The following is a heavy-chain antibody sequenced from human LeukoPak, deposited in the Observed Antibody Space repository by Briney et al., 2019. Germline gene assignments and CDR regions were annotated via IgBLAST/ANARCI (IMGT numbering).Heavy chain of an antibody. CDR2: IYYSGST. D-gene: IGHD2-2*02. CDR3: ARAGLGVPAAIKGYYYYYMDV. V-gene: IGHV4-59*08. J-gene: IGHJ6*03. CDR1: GGSISGYY. Sequence: SETLSLTCIVSGGSISGYYWSWIRQSPGKGLEWIGYIYYSGSTNYNPSLKSRVTISVDTSKNQFSLKLSSVTAADTAVYYCARAGLGVPAAIKGYYYYYMDVWGKGTTVTVSS.